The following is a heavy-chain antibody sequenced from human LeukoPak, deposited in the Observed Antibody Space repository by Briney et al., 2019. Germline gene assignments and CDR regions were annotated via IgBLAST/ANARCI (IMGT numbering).Heavy chain of an antibody. Sequence: ASVKVSCKASGYTFTSYGISWGRKAPGQGLGGRGGISAYNGSTNYAQKLQGRVTMTTDTSTSTAYMELRSLRSDDTAVYYCARFFSASNYYDSSGYGYWGQGTLVTVSS. CDR1: GYTFTSYG. CDR2: ISAYNGST. D-gene: IGHD3-22*01. J-gene: IGHJ4*02. CDR3: ARFFSASNYYDSSGYGY. V-gene: IGHV1-18*01.